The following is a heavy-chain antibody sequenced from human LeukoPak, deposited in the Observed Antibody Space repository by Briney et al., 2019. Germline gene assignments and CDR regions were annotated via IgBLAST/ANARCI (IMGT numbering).Heavy chain of an antibody. CDR1: GFTFSSYA. V-gene: IGHV3-23*01. D-gene: IGHD3-9*01. CDR3: AKTEPRYFDWLLTNTFDY. CDR2: ISGSGGST. Sequence: PGGSLRLSCAASGFTFSSYAMSWVRQAPGKGLEWVSAISGSGGSTYYADSVKGRFTISRDNSKNTLYLQMNSLRAEDTAVYYCAKTEPRYFDWLLTNTFDYWGQGTLVTVSS. J-gene: IGHJ4*02.